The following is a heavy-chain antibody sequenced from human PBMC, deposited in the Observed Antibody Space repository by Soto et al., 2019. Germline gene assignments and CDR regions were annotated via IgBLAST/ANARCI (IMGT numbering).Heavy chain of an antibody. CDR3: AKDASDYGDYEQYYYYYMDV. J-gene: IGHJ6*03. CDR1: GFTFSSYG. CDR2: ISYDGSNK. D-gene: IGHD4-17*01. Sequence: GGSLRLSCAASGFTFSSYGMHWVRQAPGKGLEWVAVISYDGSNKYYADSVKGRFTISRDNSKNTLYLQMNSLRAEDTAVYYCAKDASDYGDYEQYYYYYMDVWGKGTTVTVSS. V-gene: IGHV3-30*18.